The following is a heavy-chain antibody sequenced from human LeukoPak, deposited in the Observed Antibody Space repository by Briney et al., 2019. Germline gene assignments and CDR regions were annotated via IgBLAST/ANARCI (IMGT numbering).Heavy chain of an antibody. CDR1: GYTFTSYG. Sequence: ASVKVSCKASGYTFTSYGISWVRQAPGQGLEWMGWISAYNGNTNYAQKLQGRVTMTTDTSTSTAYMELRSLRSDDTAVYYCARDRYDFWSGYHNRNDAFDIWGQGTMVTVSS. V-gene: IGHV1-18*01. CDR3: ARDRYDFWSGYHNRNDAFDI. CDR2: ISAYNGNT. J-gene: IGHJ3*02. D-gene: IGHD3-3*01.